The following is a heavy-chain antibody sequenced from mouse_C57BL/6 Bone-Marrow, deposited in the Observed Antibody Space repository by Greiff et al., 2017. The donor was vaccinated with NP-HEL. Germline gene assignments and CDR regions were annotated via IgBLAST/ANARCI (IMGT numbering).Heavy chain of an antibody. CDR3: ARSGTTVVAPYWYFDV. Sequence: QVQLKESGAELVRPGTSVKVSCKASGYAFTNYLIEWVKQRPGQGLEWIGAINPGSGGTNYNEKFKGKATLTADKSSSTAYMQLSSLTSEDSAVYCCARSGTTVVAPYWYFDVWGTGTTVTVSS. D-gene: IGHD1-1*01. CDR2: INPGSGGT. V-gene: IGHV1-54*01. CDR1: GYAFTNYL. J-gene: IGHJ1*03.